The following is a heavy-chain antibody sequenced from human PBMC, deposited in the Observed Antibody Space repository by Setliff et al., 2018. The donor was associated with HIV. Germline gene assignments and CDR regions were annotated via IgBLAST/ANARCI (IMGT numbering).Heavy chain of an antibody. V-gene: IGHV4-39*07. J-gene: IGHJ4*02. D-gene: IGHD6-25*01. Sequence: PSETLSLTCTVSGGSIRTGAYYWGWIRQPPGKGLEWIGSIYYDGRTFYKPSLKSRLTISIDTSRNQFSLKLRSVTAADTAVFYCARMSVSAAVYFDSWGQGTLVTVSS. CDR3: ARMSVSAAVYFDS. CDR1: GGSIRTGAYY. CDR2: IYYDGRT.